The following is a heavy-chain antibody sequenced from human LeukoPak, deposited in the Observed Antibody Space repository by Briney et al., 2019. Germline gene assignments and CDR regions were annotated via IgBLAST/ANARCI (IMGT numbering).Heavy chain of an antibody. V-gene: IGHV1-46*03. CDR3: ASTYYYDSSGNEDGYWYFDL. Sequence: ASVKVSCKASGYTFTSYYMHWVRQAPGQGLEWMGIINPSGGSTSYAQKFQGRVTMTRDTSTSTVYMELSSLRSEDTAVYYCASTYYYDSSGNEDGYWYFDLWGRGTLVTVSS. CDR1: GYTFTSYY. CDR2: INPSGGST. J-gene: IGHJ2*01. D-gene: IGHD3-22*01.